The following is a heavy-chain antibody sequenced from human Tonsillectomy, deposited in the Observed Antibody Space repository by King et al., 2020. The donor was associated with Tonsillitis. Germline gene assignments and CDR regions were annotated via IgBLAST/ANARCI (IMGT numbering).Heavy chain of an antibody. J-gene: IGHJ6*02. CDR2: TYYRSKWYN. Sequence: VQLQQSGPGLVKPSQTLSLTCAISGDSVSSNSAAWNWIRQSPSRGLEWLGRTYYRSKWYNDYAVSVKSRITINPDTSKNQFSLQLNSVTPEDTAVYYCARDSFVLAMAYYYYYGMDVWGQGTTVTVSS. CDR1: GDSVSSNSAA. V-gene: IGHV6-1*01. D-gene: IGHD5-18*01. CDR3: ARDSFVLAMAYYYYYGMDV.